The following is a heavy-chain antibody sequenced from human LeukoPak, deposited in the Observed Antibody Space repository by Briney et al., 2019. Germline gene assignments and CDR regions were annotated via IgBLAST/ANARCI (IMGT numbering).Heavy chain of an antibody. CDR2: INHSGST. Sequence: PSETLSLTCAVYGGSFSGYYWSWIRQPPGKGLEWIGEINHSGSTNYNPSLKSRVTISVDTSKNQFSLKLSSVTAADTAVYYCARDRAGGVGDFDYWGQGTLVTVSS. V-gene: IGHV4-34*01. J-gene: IGHJ4*02. CDR1: GGSFSGYY. D-gene: IGHD3-16*01. CDR3: ARDRAGGVGDFDY.